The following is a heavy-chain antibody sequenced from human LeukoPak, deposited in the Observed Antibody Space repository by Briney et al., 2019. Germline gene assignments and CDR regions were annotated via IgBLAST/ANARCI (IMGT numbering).Heavy chain of an antibody. Sequence: GASVKVSCKASGYTFTSYGISWVRQAPGQGLEWMGWISAYNGNTNYAQKLQGRVTMTTDTSTSTDYMELRSLRSDDTAVYYCVRFEYSSSSYFDYWGQGTLVTVSS. CDR3: VRFEYSSSSYFDY. D-gene: IGHD6-6*01. J-gene: IGHJ4*02. CDR1: GYTFTSYG. V-gene: IGHV1-18*01. CDR2: ISAYNGNT.